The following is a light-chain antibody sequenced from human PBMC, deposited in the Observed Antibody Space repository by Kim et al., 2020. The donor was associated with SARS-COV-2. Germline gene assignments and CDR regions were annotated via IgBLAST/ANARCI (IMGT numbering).Light chain of an antibody. Sequence: IQMTQSPSTLSASVGDRVTITCRASQSISSWLAWYQQKPGKAPKLLIYKASSLESGVPSRFSGSGSGTEFTLTISSLQPDDFATYYCQQYNRYSLYSFGQGTKLEI. CDR3: QQYNRYSLYS. CDR2: KAS. CDR1: QSISSW. V-gene: IGKV1-5*03. J-gene: IGKJ2*03.